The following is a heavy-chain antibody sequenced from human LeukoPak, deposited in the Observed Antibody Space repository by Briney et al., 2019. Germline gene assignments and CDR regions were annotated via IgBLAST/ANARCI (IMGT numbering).Heavy chain of an antibody. V-gene: IGHV1-18*04. J-gene: IGHJ4*02. CDR1: GYTFTSYG. Sequence: GASVKVSCKAAGYTFTSYGISWVGQAPGQGGEGMGWISDYNGNTNYAQKLQGRVTMTTDTSTSTAYMELRSLRSDDTAVYYCVREWFGEFYYFDYWGQGTLVTVSS. CDR2: ISDYNGNT. CDR3: VREWFGEFYYFDY. D-gene: IGHD3-10*01.